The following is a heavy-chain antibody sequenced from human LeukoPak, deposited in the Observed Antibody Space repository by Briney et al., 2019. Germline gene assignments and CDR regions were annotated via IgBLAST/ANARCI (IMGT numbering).Heavy chain of an antibody. Sequence: GGSLRLSCAAAGFAFSSYAMSWVRQAPGKGLEWVSAISGSGGSTYYADSVKGRFTISRDNSKNTLYLQMNSLRAEDTAVYYCARAPTNIVVVPAAKQYYYYGMDVWGQGTTVTVSS. D-gene: IGHD2-2*01. CDR3: ARAPTNIVVVPAAKQYYYYGMDV. J-gene: IGHJ6*02. CDR1: GFAFSSYA. CDR2: ISGSGGST. V-gene: IGHV3-23*01.